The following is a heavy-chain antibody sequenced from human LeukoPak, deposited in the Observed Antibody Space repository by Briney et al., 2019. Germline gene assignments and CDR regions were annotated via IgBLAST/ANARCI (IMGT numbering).Heavy chain of an antibody. CDR3: ARVLGSTSH. J-gene: IGHJ4*02. Sequence: GASVKVSCKASGYTFSTCDINWVRQATGQGLEWIGWMNPNSGNTGFAHKFQGRVTMTRDTSINTAYMELSSLRSDDTAVYYCARVLGSTSHWGQGTLVTVSS. CDR1: GYTFSTCD. V-gene: IGHV1-8*01. D-gene: IGHD1-7*01. CDR2: MNPNSGNT.